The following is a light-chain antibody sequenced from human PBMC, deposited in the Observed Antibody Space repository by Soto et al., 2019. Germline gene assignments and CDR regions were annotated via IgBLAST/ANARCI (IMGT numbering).Light chain of an antibody. CDR1: QSVSSSY. CDR2: GAS. Sequence: EIVLTQSPGTLSLSPGERATLSCRASQSVSSSYLAWYQQKPGQAPRLLIYGASSRAAGIPDRFSGSVSGTDFTLIISRLEPEDFAVYYCQQYGTSLYTFGQGTKLEIK. V-gene: IGKV3-20*01. J-gene: IGKJ2*01. CDR3: QQYGTSLYT.